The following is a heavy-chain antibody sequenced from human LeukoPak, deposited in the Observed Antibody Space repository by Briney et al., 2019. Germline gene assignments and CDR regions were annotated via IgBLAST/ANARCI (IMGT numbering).Heavy chain of an antibody. CDR2: IYTSGST. J-gene: IGHJ5*02. V-gene: IGHV4-4*07. CDR3: ARAVAYYSSGWWGDWFDP. Sequence: SETLSLTCTVSGGSISSYYWSWIRQPAGKGLEWIGRIYTSGSTNYNPSLKSRVTMSVDTSKNQFSLKLSSVTAADTAVYYCARAVAYYSSGWWGDWFDPWGQGTLVTVSS. CDR1: GGSISSYY. D-gene: IGHD6-19*01.